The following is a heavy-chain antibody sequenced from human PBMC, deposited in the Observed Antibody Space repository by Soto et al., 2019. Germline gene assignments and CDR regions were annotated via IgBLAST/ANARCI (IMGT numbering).Heavy chain of an antibody. CDR2: IKSKTDGGTT. J-gene: IGHJ4*02. CDR3: TTFSMVRGVIP. CDR1: ACSPNNGW. D-gene: IGHD3-10*01. Sequence: GLRLRRPCAPCACSPNNGWMSWVRQSPGKGLEWVGRIKSKTDGGTTDYAAPVKGRFTISRDDSKNTLYLQMNSLKTEDTAVYYCTTFSMVRGVIPWGQGTLVTVSS. V-gene: IGHV3-15*01.